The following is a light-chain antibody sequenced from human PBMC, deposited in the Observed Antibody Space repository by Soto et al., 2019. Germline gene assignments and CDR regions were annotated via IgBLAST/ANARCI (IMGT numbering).Light chain of an antibody. J-gene: IGKJ5*01. CDR1: QSVSSN. V-gene: IGKV3-15*01. CDR2: GAS. CDR3: QQYNNWPPTIT. Sequence: EIVMPQSPATLSVSPGESSTLSCRARQSVSSNLAWYQQKPGQAPRLLIYGASTRATGIPARFSGSGSGTEFTLTISSLQSEDFAVYYCQQYNNWPPTITFGQGTRLEIK.